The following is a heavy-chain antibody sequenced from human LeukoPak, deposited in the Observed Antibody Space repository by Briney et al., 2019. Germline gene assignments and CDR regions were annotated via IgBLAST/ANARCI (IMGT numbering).Heavy chain of an antibody. J-gene: IGHJ4*02. V-gene: IGHV3-23*01. Sequence: GGSLLLSCAASGFTFSSYAMSWVRQAPGKGLEWVSAISGSGGSTYYADSVKGRFTISRDNSKNTLYLQMNSLRAEDTAVYYCAKDRGSGDYYFDYWGQGTLVTVSS. CDR3: AKDRGSGDYYFDY. D-gene: IGHD3-10*01. CDR1: GFTFSSYA. CDR2: ISGSGGST.